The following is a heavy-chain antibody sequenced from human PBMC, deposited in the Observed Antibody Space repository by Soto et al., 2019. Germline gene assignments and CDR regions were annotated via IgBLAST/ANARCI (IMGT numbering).Heavy chain of an antibody. D-gene: IGHD3-10*01. V-gene: IGHV1-18*01. CDR3: AXXAQFTDNFSFDF. J-gene: IGHJ4*02. CDR2: INTYNGDT. Sequence: QGHLVQSGAEVKKPGASVKVSCKASGYIFVRYGLSWVRQAPGQGLEWMGWINTYNGDTDYAQEVQGRVTMTTDTXXXXXXXXXXXXXXXXXXVYYCAXXAQFTDNFSFDFWGQGTLVTVSS. CDR1: GYIFVRYG.